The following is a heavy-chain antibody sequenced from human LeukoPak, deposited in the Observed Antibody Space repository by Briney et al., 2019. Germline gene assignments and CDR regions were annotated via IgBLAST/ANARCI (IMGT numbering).Heavy chain of an antibody. CDR3: ARVSGYDSSGYYY. D-gene: IGHD3-22*01. J-gene: IGHJ4*02. Sequence: SVKVSCKASGGTFSSYAISWVRQAPGQGLEWMGRIIPIFGTANYAQKFQGRVTMTTDTSASTAYMELRSLRSDDTAVYYCARVSGYDSSGYYYWGQGTLVTVSS. CDR2: IIPIFGTA. V-gene: IGHV1-69*05. CDR1: GGTFSSYA.